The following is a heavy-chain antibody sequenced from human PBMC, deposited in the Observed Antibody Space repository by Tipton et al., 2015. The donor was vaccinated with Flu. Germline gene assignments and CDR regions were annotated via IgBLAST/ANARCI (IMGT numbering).Heavy chain of an antibody. J-gene: IGHJ4*02. CDR2: ISSSGSTI. V-gene: IGHV3-48*03. D-gene: IGHD6-19*01. CDR1: GFTFSSYE. Sequence: SLRLSCAASGFTFSSYEMDWVRQAPGKGLEWGSYISSSGSTIYYADSVKGRFTISRDNAKNSLYLQMNSLRAEDTAVYYCARVSGYSSGLGYWGQGTLVTVSS. CDR3: ARVSGYSSGLGY.